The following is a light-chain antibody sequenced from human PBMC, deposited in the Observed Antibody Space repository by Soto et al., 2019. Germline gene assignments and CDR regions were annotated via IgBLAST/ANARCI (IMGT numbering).Light chain of an antibody. CDR3: QQRSSWPLS. V-gene: IGKV3-11*01. CDR2: DAS. J-gene: IGKJ4*01. Sequence: EIVLTQSPAPLSWPPGQPPTPSSRAIQRVNTNLAWYQQKPGQAPRLLIYDASNRATGIATRFSGSGSGTDFTLTISSLEPEDFAVYYCQQRSSWPLSFGGGTKVEIK. CDR1: QRVNTN.